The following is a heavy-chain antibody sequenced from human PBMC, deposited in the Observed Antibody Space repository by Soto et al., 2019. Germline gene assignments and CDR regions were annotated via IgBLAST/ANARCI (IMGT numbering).Heavy chain of an antibody. CDR3: AKTQGPYYYDSSGYYYEYYYYGMDV. D-gene: IGHD3-22*01. CDR1: GYSFTRYW. CDR2: IYPGDSDT. V-gene: IGHV5-51*01. J-gene: IGHJ6*02. Sequence: PGESLKISCKGSGYSFTRYWIGWVRQMPGKCLEWMGIIYPGDSDTRYSPSFQGQVTISADKSISTAYLQWSSLKASDTAMYYCAKTQGPYYYDSSGYYYEYYYYGMDVWGQGTTVTVSS.